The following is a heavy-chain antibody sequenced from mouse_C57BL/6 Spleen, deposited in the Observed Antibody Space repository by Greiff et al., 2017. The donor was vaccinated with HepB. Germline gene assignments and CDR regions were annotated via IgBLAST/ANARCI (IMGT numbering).Heavy chain of an antibody. CDR3: ARYGTTVEEYYAMDY. J-gene: IGHJ4*01. CDR2: IYPGDGDT. D-gene: IGHD1-1*01. V-gene: IGHV1-80*01. CDR1: GYAFSSYW. Sequence: QVQLQQSGAELVKPGASVKISCKASGYAFSSYWMNWVKQRPGKGLEWIGQIYPGDGDTNYNGKFKGKATLTADKSSSTAYMQLSSLTSEDSAVYFCARYGTTVEEYYAMDYWGQGTSVTVSS.